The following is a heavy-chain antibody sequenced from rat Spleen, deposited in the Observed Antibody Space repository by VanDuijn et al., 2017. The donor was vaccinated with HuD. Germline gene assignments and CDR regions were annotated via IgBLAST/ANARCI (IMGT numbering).Heavy chain of an antibody. J-gene: IGHJ2*01. Sequence: EVQLVESGGGLVQPGRSMKLSCAASGFTFSDYYMAWVRQAPTEGLEWVATITFDGTSTYYRDSVKGRFTISRDNAKNTLYLQMDSLRSEETATYYCARRYDFDHWGQGVMVTVSS. CDR2: ITFDGTST. D-gene: IGHD1-11*01. CDR1: GFTFSDYY. CDR3: ARRYDFDH. V-gene: IGHV5-7*01.